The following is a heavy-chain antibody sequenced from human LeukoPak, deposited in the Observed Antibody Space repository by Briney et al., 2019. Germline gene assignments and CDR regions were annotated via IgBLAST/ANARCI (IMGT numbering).Heavy chain of an antibody. CDR1: GGSFSGYY. D-gene: IGHD5-24*01. Sequence: PSETLSLTCAVYGGSFSGYYWSWVRQPPEKGLEWIGEINHSGSTNYNPSLKSRVTISVDTSKNQFSLKLSSVTAADTAVYYCARDLGWLHNRYFDLWGRGTLVTVSS. CDR3: ARDLGWLHNRYFDL. J-gene: IGHJ2*01. V-gene: IGHV4-34*01. CDR2: INHSGST.